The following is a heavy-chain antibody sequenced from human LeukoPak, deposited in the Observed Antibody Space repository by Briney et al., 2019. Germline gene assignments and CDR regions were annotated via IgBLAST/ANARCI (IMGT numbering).Heavy chain of an antibody. CDR1: GFTFSGAW. V-gene: IGHV3-53*01. Sequence: GGSLRLSCTASGFTFSGAWMTWVRQAPGKGLEWVSVIYSGGSTYYADSVKGRFTISRDNSKSTLYIQMNSLRAEDTAVYYCARAKPKNMVRGLIMRRESRYYFDYWGQGTLVTVSS. J-gene: IGHJ4*02. CDR3: ARAKPKNMVRGLIMRRESRYYFDY. D-gene: IGHD3-10*01. CDR2: IYSGGST.